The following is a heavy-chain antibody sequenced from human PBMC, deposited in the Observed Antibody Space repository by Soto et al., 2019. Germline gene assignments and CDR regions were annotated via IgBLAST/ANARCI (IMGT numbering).Heavy chain of an antibody. CDR2: IYATGTT. Sequence: SETLSLTCTVSGASISGFYWSWIRKSAGKGLECIVRIYATGTTDYNPSLKNRVMMSVDTSKKQFSLKLRSVTAAATAVYYWVRDGTKTLRDWFDPWGQGISVTVSS. V-gene: IGHV4-4*07. CDR1: GASISGFY. J-gene: IGHJ5*02. D-gene: IGHD1-1*01. CDR3: VRDGTKTLRDWFDP.